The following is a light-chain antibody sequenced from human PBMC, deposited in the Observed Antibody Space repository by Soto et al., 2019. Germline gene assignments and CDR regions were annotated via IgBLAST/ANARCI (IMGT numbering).Light chain of an antibody. CDR1: QDISNY. V-gene: IGKV1-33*01. CDR2: DAS. CDR3: QQYDNLPLT. Sequence: DIQMTQSPSSLSASVGDRVTITCQASQDISNYLHWYQQKPGKAPKLLIYDASNLETGVPSRFSGSGSGTDFTFTISSLQPEDIATYYCQQYDNLPLTFGGETKVEVK. J-gene: IGKJ4*01.